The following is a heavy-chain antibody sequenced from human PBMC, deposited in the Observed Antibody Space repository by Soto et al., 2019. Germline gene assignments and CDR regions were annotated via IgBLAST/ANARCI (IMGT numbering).Heavy chain of an antibody. CDR1: GGSISSDN. D-gene: IGHD6-13*01. V-gene: IGHV4-4*07. CDR3: AREEITGYSSSWYWPGQYYFDY. J-gene: IGHJ4*02. CDR2: TYTSWST. Sequence: SETLSLTCTVSGGSISSDNCSWIRQPAGKGLELIWLTYTSWSTNYNPSLKIRVTISIYASKNQFSLKLSSVTAADTAVYYCAREEITGYSSSWYWPGQYYFDYWGQGTLVTVSS.